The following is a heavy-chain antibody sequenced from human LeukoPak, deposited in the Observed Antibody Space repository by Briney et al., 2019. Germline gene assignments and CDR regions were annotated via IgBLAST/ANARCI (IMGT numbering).Heavy chain of an antibody. CDR2: IKSKTDGGTT. CDR3: TTRVVPAAINYYYYYMDV. CDR1: GFTFSNAW. V-gene: IGHV3-15*01. Sequence: GGSLRLSCAASGFTFSNAWMSWVRQAPGKGLEWVGRIKSKTDGGTTDYAAPVKGRFTISSDDSKNTLYLQMNSLKTEDTAVYYCTTRVVPAAINYYYYYMDVWGKGTTVTVSS. J-gene: IGHJ6*03. D-gene: IGHD2-2*02.